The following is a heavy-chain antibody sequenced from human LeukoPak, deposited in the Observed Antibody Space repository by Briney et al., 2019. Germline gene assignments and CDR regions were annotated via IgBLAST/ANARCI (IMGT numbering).Heavy chain of an antibody. CDR2: ISSSSSTT. D-gene: IGHD3-22*01. CDR3: AKDSSDYYFDY. CDR1: GFTFSSCA. V-gene: IGHV3-48*01. Sequence: GGSLRLSCAASGFTFSSCAMSWVRQAPGKGQEWVSYISSSSSTTYYADSVKGRFTISRDNSKNTLYVQLNSLRPDDTAVYYCAKDSSDYYFDYWGQGTLVTVSS. J-gene: IGHJ4*02.